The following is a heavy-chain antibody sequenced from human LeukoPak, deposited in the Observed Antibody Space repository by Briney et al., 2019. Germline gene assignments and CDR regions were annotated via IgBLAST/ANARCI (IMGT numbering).Heavy chain of an antibody. V-gene: IGHV1-8*01. CDR3: ASLAVAGLSEGY. J-gene: IGHJ4*02. CDR1: GYTFTSYD. D-gene: IGHD6-19*01. CDR2: MSPNSGDT. Sequence: ASVKVSCEASGYTFTSYDFNWVRQATGQRPEWMGWMSPNSGDTGYAQKFQDRVTMTRNTSISTAYMELSSLRSDDTAVYYCASLAVAGLSEGYWGQGTLVIVSS.